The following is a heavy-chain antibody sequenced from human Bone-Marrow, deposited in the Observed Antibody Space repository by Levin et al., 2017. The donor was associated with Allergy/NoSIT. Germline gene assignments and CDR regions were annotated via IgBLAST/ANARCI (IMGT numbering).Heavy chain of an antibody. CDR3: ARHLGYGDYLRFDP. Sequence: SETLSLTCIVSGGSISSSSYYWGWIRQPPGKGLEWIGGMFHSGGTYYNPSLKSRVTISVDTSKNQFSLKLSSVTAADTAMYYCARHLGYGDYLRFDPWGLGTLVTVSS. CDR1: GGSISSSSYY. CDR2: MFHSGGT. V-gene: IGHV4-39*01. D-gene: IGHD4-17*01. J-gene: IGHJ5*02.